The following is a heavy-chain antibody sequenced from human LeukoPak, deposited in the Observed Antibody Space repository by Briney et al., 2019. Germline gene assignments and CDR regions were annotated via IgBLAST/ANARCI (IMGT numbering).Heavy chain of an antibody. CDR2: IYYSGST. CDR3: ARCLRVYGDYGITPYYYGMDV. J-gene: IGHJ6*02. Sequence: SETLSLTCTVSGGSISSSSYYWGWIRQPPGKGLEWIGSIYYSGSTYYNPSLKSRVTISVDTSKNQFSLKLSSVTAADTAVYYCARCLRVYGDYGITPYYYGMDVWGQGTTVTVSS. D-gene: IGHD4-17*01. V-gene: IGHV4-39*07. CDR1: GGSISSSSYY.